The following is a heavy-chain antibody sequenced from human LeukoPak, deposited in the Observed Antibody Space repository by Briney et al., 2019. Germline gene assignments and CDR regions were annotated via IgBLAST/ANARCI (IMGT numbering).Heavy chain of an antibody. D-gene: IGHD1-14*01. CDR1: GFTVSSNY. CDR2: IYSGGST. V-gene: IGHV3-66*02. Sequence: PGGSLRLSCAASGFTVSSNYMSWVRQAPGKGLEWVSVIYSGGSTYYADSVKGRFTIYRDNSKNTLYLQMNSLRAEDTAVYYCARDLTTEPDYWGQGTLVTVSS. J-gene: IGHJ4*02. CDR3: ARDLTTEPDY.